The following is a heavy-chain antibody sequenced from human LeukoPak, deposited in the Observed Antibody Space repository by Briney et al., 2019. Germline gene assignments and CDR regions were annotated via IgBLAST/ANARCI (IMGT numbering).Heavy chain of an antibody. CDR1: GFTVRSNS. D-gene: IGHD4/OR15-4a*01. CDR3: ARRAGAYSHPYDY. CDR2: IYSDNT. V-gene: IGHV3-53*01. J-gene: IGHJ4*02. Sequence: SGGSLRLSCTVSGFTVRSNSISWVRQAPGKGLEWVSFIYSDNTHYSDSVKGRFTISRDNSKNTLYLQMNSLRAEDTAVYYCARRAGAYSHPYDYWGQGTLVTVSS.